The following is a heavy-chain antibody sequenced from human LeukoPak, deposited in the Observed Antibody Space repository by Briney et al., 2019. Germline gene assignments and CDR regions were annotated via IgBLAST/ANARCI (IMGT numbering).Heavy chain of an antibody. CDR3: ARSSYSSSSSV. D-gene: IGHD6-6*01. CDR2: INSDGSEG. V-gene: IGHV3-7*03. CDR1: GFTFSGFW. J-gene: IGHJ3*01. Sequence: GGSLRLSCAVSGFTFSGFWMSWSRQAPGKGLEWVASINSDGSEGYYADVVKGRFTISRDNAKNSLYLQMDSLRAEDTAVYYCARSSYSSSSSVWGQGTMVTVSS.